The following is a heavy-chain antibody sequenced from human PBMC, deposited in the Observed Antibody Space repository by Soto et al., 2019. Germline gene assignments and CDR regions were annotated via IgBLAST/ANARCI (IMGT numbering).Heavy chain of an antibody. CDR2: IRPNSGDT. Sequence: GASVKVSCKASGYTFTDYYIHWVRQAPGQGLERMGWIRPNSGDTKYAQTFQGRVTMTRDTSTSTAYMELTSLRSDDTAVYFCTREGRVVVVAGFDFWGHGTLVTVSS. CDR1: GYTFTDYY. V-gene: IGHV1-2*02. D-gene: IGHD2-21*01. CDR3: TREGRVVVVAGFDF. J-gene: IGHJ4*01.